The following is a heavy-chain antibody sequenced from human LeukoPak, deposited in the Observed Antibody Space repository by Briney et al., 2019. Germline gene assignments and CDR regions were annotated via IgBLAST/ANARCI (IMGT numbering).Heavy chain of an antibody. V-gene: IGHV3-23*01. CDR2: ISGSGYST. J-gene: IGHJ4*02. Sequence: PGGSLRLSCAASGFTFSSFAMSWVRQAPGKGLEWVSSISGSGYSTYYADSVKGRFTISRDNSKNTLYLQMNSLRAEDTALYYCARDLNPLGLAAYWGQGTLVTVSS. CDR3: ARDLNPLGLAAY. CDR1: GFTFSSFA. D-gene: IGHD6-25*01.